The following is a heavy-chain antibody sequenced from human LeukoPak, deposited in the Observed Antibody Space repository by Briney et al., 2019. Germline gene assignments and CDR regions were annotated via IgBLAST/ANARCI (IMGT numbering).Heavy chain of an antibody. CDR1: VGSITTYH. V-gene: IGHV4-59*01. D-gene: IGHD1-1*01. CDR2: IYHSGST. CDR3: ARHTYIKPLAPFDY. Sequence: QVQLQESGPGLVKPSEALSLTCTVSVGSITTYHWSWIRQSPGKGLEWIGYIYHSGSTNYNPSLKSRVTISIDTSKNLFSLRLTSVTAADTAIYYCARHTYIKPLAPFDYWGQGALVTVSS. J-gene: IGHJ4*02.